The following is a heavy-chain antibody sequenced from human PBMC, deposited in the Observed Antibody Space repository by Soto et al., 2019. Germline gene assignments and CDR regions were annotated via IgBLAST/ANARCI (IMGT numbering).Heavy chain of an antibody. CDR1: GGTFNTYT. CDR3: AITYCRDNSCPRDFDF. Sequence: QVQVVQSGADVKKPESSVKVSCTPSGGTFNTYTVNWVRLAPGHGLEWMGRFIPILDMANYAQKFQDRVTITADRSTFTAYMELNSLTSDDTAVYYCAITYCRDNSCPRDFDFWGPGTRVTVSS. D-gene: IGHD2-21*01. V-gene: IGHV1-69*02. J-gene: IGHJ4*02. CDR2: FIPILDMA.